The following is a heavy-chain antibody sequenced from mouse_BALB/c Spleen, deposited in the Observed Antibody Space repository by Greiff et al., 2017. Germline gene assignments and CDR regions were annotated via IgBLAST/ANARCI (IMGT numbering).Heavy chain of an antibody. CDR2: ISYSGST. J-gene: IGHJ4*01. D-gene: IGHD1-1*01. Sequence: ESGPSLVKPSQTLSLTCSVTGDSITSGYWNWIRKFPGNKLEYMGYISYSGSTYYNPSLKSRISITRDTSKNQYYLQLNSVTTEDTATYYCARYNSYYGSSYAMDYWGQGTSVTVSS. CDR3: ARYNSYYGSSYAMDY. CDR1: GDSITSGY. V-gene: IGHV3-8*02.